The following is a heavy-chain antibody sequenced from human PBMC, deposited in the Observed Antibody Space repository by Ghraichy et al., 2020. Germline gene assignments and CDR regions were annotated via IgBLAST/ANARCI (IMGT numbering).Heavy chain of an antibody. CDR1: GFTFDDYA. D-gene: IGHD2-21*02. J-gene: IGHJ3*02. CDR2: ISWNSGSI. Sequence: GGSLRLSCAASGFTFDDYAMHWVRQAPGKGLEWVSGISWNSGSIGYADSVKGRFTISRDNAKNSLYLQMNSLRAEDTALYYCAKARHSVVVTAEHDAFDIWGEGTIVSVS. V-gene: IGHV3-9*01. CDR3: AKARHSVVVTAEHDAFDI.